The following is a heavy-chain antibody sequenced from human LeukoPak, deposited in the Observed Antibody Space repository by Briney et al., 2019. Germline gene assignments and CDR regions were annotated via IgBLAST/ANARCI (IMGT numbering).Heavy chain of an antibody. J-gene: IGHJ4*02. D-gene: IGHD3-22*01. CDR2: MYLSGTT. CDR1: GDSINSLDL. Sequence: SGTLSLTCTVSGDSINSLDLWSWVRQPPGKGLEWIGEMYLSGTTHSNPSVKGRVTISIDKSKNQFFLNLSSVTAADTAVYYCAGLVGRYSSGLYYYYFDYWGQGTLVTVSS. V-gene: IGHV4-4*02. CDR3: AGLVGRYSSGLYYYYFDY.